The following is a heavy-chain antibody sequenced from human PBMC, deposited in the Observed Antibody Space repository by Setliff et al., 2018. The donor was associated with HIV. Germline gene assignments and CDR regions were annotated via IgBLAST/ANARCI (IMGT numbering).Heavy chain of an antibody. CDR3: ARSSRGYYNPLFDY. CDR1: GGSISSSSYY. J-gene: IGHJ4*02. CDR2: VYYSGTT. V-gene: IGHV4-39*01. Sequence: PSETLSLTCTVSGGSISSSSYYWAWVRQPPGKGLEWIGSVYYSGTTYISPSLKSRLTISIDRSTNQSSLRLNSMTAADMAMYYCARSSRGYYNPLFDYWGQGTLVTVSS. D-gene: IGHD3-22*01.